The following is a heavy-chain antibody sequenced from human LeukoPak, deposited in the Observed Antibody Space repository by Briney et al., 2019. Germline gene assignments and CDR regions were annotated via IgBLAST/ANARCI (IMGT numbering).Heavy chain of an antibody. Sequence: SETLSLTCTVSGGSISSYYWGWIRQPPGKGLEWIGSIYHSGSTYYNPSLKSRVTISVDTSKNQFSLKLSSVTAADTAVYYCARRSVVGATSQFDYWGQGTLVTVSS. CDR2: IYHSGST. CDR3: ARRSVVGATSQFDY. CDR1: GGSISSYY. V-gene: IGHV4-38-2*02. J-gene: IGHJ4*02. D-gene: IGHD1-26*01.